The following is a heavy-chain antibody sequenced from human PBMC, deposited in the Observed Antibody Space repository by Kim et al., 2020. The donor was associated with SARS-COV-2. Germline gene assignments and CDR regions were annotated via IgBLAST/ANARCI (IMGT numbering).Heavy chain of an antibody. Sequence: SQTLSLTCAISGDSVSSSSAAWHWIRQSPSRGLEWLGRTYYRSRWYTDYAVSVKSRITINPDTSKNHFSLQLNSVILEDTAVYYCARGEAVFNYFNYWGQGTLVTVSS. CDR3: ARGEAVFNYFNY. V-gene: IGHV6-1*01. D-gene: IGHD1-26*01. CDR1: GDSVSSSSAA. J-gene: IGHJ4*02. CDR2: TYYRSRWYT.